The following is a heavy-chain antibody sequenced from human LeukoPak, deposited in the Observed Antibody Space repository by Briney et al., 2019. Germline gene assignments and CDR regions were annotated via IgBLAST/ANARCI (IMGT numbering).Heavy chain of an antibody. Sequence: ASVKVSCKASGYTFTSYDINWVRQATGQGLEWMGWMNPNSGNTGYAQKFQGRVTITRNTSISTAYMELSSLRSEDTAVCYCANGGYYKRIDYWGQGTLVTVSS. J-gene: IGHJ4*02. D-gene: IGHD3-22*01. CDR3: ANGGYYKRIDY. CDR2: MNPNSGNT. V-gene: IGHV1-8*03. CDR1: GYTFTSYD.